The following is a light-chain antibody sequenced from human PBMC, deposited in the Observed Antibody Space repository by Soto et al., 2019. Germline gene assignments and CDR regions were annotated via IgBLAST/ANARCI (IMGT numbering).Light chain of an antibody. Sequence: FVLSQSPATLSASPGGRAPRSCSASQSVSSSLAWYQQKPGQAPRLLIYGASTRATGIPARFSGSGSGTEFTLTISSLQSEDFAVYYCQQYNNWPPLTFGGGTKVDIK. V-gene: IGKV3-15*01. J-gene: IGKJ4*01. CDR1: QSVSSS. CDR3: QQYNNWPPLT. CDR2: GAS.